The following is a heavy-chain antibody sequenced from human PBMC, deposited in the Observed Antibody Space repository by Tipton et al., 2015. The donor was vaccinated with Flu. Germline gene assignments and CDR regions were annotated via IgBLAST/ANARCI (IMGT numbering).Heavy chain of an antibody. D-gene: IGHD2-2*01. CDR3: ARDLLYQHAHDY. CDR2: ISAYNGNT. V-gene: IGHV1-18*04. CDR1: GYSFTNYG. J-gene: IGHJ4*02. Sequence: QSGAEVKKPGASVKVSCKASGYSFTNYGISWLRQAPGQGLEWMGWISAYNGNTDYAQNLQVRVTVTIDTSTSTAYMELRSLRSYDTAVYYCARDLLYQHAHDYWGPGTLVTFSS.